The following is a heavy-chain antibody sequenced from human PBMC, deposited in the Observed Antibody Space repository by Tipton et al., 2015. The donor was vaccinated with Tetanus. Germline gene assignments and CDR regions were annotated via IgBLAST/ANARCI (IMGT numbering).Heavy chain of an antibody. CDR1: GYTFTNAW. CDR2: IYPGDSST. Sequence: SGAEVKKPGESLKISCQASGYTFTNAWIGWVRQMPGKGLEWMGVIYPGDSSTLYSPSFQGLVTISVDKSINTTYLRWTSLKDSYTAMYYCTRRLGPFTGDQIWHFDLWGRGTLFTVSS. V-gene: IGHV5-51*01. D-gene: IGHD7-27*01. J-gene: IGHJ2*01. CDR3: TRRLGPFTGDQIWHFDL.